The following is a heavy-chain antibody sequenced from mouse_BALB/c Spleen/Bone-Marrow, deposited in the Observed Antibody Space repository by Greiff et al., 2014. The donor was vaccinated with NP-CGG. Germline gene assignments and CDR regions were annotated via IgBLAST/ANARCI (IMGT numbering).Heavy chain of an antibody. Sequence: QVPLPQSGPELVKPGASVKMSCKASGYTFTSYYIHWGKQRPGQGLEWIGWIYPGDGSTKYNEKFKGKTTLTADKSSSTAYMLLSSLTSEDSAIYFCARGDYYYGSSRAWFAYWGQGTLVTVSA. CDR1: GYTFTSYY. D-gene: IGHD1-1*01. CDR3: ARGDYYYGSSRAWFAY. J-gene: IGHJ3*01. CDR2: IYPGDGST. V-gene: IGHV1S56*01.